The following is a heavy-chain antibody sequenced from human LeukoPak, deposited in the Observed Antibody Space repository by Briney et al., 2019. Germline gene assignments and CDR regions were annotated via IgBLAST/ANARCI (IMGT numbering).Heavy chain of an antibody. D-gene: IGHD6-19*01. CDR2: ISGSGGST. V-gene: IGHV3-23*01. CDR3: AKRHSSGWYNLPNFDY. Sequence: GGSLRLSCAASGFTFSSYAMSWVRQAPGKGLEWVSAISGSGGSTYYADSVKGRFTISRDNSKNTLYLQMNSLRAEDTAVYYCAKRHSSGWYNLPNFDYWGQGTLVTVPS. CDR1: GFTFSSYA. J-gene: IGHJ4*02.